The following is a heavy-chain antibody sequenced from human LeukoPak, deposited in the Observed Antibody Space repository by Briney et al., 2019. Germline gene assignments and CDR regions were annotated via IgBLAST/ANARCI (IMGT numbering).Heavy chain of an antibody. CDR1: GGSISSSSYY. D-gene: IGHD6-19*01. Sequence: SETLSLTCTVSGGSISSSSYYWGWIRQPPGKGLEWIGTIYYSGSTYYNPSLKSRVTISVDTSKNQFPLKLSSVTAADTAVYYCARRSSGWYWVYWGQGTLVTVSS. CDR2: IYYSGST. CDR3: ARRSSGWYWVY. V-gene: IGHV4-39*01. J-gene: IGHJ4*02.